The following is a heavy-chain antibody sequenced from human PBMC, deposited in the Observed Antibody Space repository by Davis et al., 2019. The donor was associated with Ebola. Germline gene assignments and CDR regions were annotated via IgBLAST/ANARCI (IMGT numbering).Heavy chain of an antibody. CDR3: AMFIVVVPAAFDY. V-gene: IGHV3-23*01. CDR2: ISGSGGST. D-gene: IGHD2-2*01. Sequence: GESLKISCAASGFTFSSYAMSWVRQAPGKGLEWVSAISGSGGSTYYADSVKGRFTISRDNSKNTLYLQMNSLRAEDTAVYYCAMFIVVVPAAFDYWGQGTLVTVSS. CDR1: GFTFSSYA. J-gene: IGHJ4*02.